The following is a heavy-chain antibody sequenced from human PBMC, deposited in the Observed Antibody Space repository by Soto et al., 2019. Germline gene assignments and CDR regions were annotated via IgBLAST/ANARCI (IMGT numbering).Heavy chain of an antibody. V-gene: IGHV4-30-4*01. CDR1: GGSISSGDYY. Sequence: SETLSLTCTVSGGSISSGDYYWSWIRQPPGKGLEWIGYIYYSGSTYYNPSLKSRVTISVDTSKNQFSLKLSSVTAADTAVYYCARERYCSSTSCFTTNWFDPWGQGTLVTVSS. CDR3: ARERYCSSTSCFTTNWFDP. J-gene: IGHJ5*02. CDR2: IYYSGST. D-gene: IGHD2-2*01.